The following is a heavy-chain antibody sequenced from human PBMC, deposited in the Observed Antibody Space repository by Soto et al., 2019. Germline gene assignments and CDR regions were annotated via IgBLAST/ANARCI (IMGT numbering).Heavy chain of an antibody. Sequence: EVQLVESGGGLVQPGGSLRLSCAASGVTVSNNYMSWVRQAPGKGLEWVSVIYSGGNTKYADSVKGRFSTSRDSSQNTLYLHMNSLRAENTAVYYCARNMPVTTLGYWGQGNLVPVSS. CDR1: GVTVSNNY. J-gene: IGHJ4*02. V-gene: IGHV3-66*01. CDR3: ARNMPVTTLGY. CDR2: IYSGGNT. D-gene: IGHD4-17*01.